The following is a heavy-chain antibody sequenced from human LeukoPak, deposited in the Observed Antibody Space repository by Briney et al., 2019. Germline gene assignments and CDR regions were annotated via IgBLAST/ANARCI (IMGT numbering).Heavy chain of an antibody. Sequence: SVKVSCKASGGTFSSYAISWVRQAPGQGLEWMGGIIPIFGTANYAQKFQGRVTITADESTSTAYMELSSLRSEDTAVYYCARSWYYGSSGYRYYYYGMDVWGQGTTVTVSS. V-gene: IGHV1-69*13. CDR3: ARSWYYGSSGYRYYYYGMDV. CDR2: IIPIFGTA. CDR1: GGTFSSYA. D-gene: IGHD3-22*01. J-gene: IGHJ6*02.